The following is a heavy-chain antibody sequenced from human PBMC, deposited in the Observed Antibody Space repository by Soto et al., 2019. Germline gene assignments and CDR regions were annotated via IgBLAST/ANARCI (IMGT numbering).Heavy chain of an antibody. J-gene: IGHJ4*02. V-gene: IGHV3-23*01. CDR3: AKAVIPNRYYFDY. CDR2: ISGSGGST. Sequence: WGSLRLSCAASGFTFGSYAMNWVRQAPGKGLEWVSAISGSGGSTYYADSVKGRFTISRGNSKNTLYLQMSSLRAEDTAVYYCAKAVIPNRYYFDYWGQGTLVTVSS. CDR1: GFTFGSYA. D-gene: IGHD3-22*01.